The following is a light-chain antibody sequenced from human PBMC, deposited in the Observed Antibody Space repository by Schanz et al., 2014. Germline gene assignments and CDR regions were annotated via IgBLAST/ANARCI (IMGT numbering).Light chain of an antibody. J-gene: IGKJ1*01. CDR2: AAS. CDR3: QQYNSYSGT. V-gene: IGKV1-13*02. Sequence: AIQLTQSPSSLSASVGDRVTITCRASQGIGTSLAWYQQKPGKAPKVLIYAASTLESGVPSRFSGSGSGTDFTLTISSLQPEDFATYYCQQYNSYSGTFGQGTKVEIK. CDR1: QGIGTS.